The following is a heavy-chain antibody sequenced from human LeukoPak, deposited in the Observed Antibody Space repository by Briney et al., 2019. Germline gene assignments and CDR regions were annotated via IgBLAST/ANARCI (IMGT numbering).Heavy chain of an antibody. D-gene: IGHD6-13*01. J-gene: IGHJ4*02. CDR3: ARQGVYSSGWYPFDY. CDR2: IYPGVSDT. CDR1: GYSFTNYW. V-gene: IGHV5-51*01. Sequence: GESLKISCKGSGYSFTNYWIGWVRQMPGKGLEWMGIIYPGVSDTRYSPSFQGQVTISVDKSISTAYLQRSSLKASDTAMYYCARQGVYSSGWYPFDYWGQGTLVTVSS.